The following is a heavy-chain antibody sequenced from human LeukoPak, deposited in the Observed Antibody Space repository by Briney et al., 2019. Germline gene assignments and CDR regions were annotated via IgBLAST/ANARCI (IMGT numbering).Heavy chain of an antibody. V-gene: IGHV1-8*01. J-gene: IGHJ4*02. Sequence: ASVKVSCKASGYTFTSYDINWVRQATGQGLGWMGWMNPNSGNTGYAQKFQGRVTMTRNTSISTAYTELSSLRSEDTAVYYCARGAGHSGWKFDYWGQGTLVTVSS. D-gene: IGHD6-19*01. CDR2: MNPNSGNT. CDR3: ARGAGHSGWKFDY. CDR1: GYTFTSYD.